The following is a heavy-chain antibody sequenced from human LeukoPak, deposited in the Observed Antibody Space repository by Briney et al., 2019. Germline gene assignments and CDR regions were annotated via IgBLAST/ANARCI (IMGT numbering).Heavy chain of an antibody. D-gene: IGHD1-1*01. CDR3: AKDTGTTTIGWFDP. J-gene: IGHJ5*02. V-gene: IGHV3-23*01. CDR2: ISGSGDRT. CDR1: GFTFSNFA. Sequence: GGSLRLSCAASGFTFSNFAVTSVRQAPGKGLEWVSSISGSGDRTYYADSVKGRFTISRDNFKNTLYLQMISLTADDTAVYFCAKDTGTTTIGWFDPWGQGTQVTVSS.